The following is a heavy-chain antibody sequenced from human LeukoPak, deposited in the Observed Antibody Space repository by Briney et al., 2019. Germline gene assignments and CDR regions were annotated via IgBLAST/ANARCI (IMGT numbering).Heavy chain of an antibody. V-gene: IGHV1-24*01. CDR1: GYTLTELS. Sequence: AASVKVSCKVSGYTLTELSMHWVRQAPGKGLEWMGGFDSEDGETIYAQKFQGRVTMTEDTSTDTAYMELSSLRSEDTAVYYCATPETYYYDSSGQYYFDYWGQGTLVTVSS. J-gene: IGHJ4*02. CDR2: FDSEDGET. CDR3: ATPETYYYDSSGQYYFDY. D-gene: IGHD3-22*01.